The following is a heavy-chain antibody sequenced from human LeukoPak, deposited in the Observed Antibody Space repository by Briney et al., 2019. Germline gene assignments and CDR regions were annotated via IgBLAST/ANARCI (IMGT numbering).Heavy chain of an antibody. J-gene: IGHJ4*02. V-gene: IGHV3-30*18. CDR1: GFTFSSYG. Sequence: GGSLRHSCAASGFTFSSYGMHWVRQAPGKGLEWVAVISYDGSNKYYADSVKGRFTISRDNSKNTLYLQMNSLRAEDTAVYYCAKGDSSGWPADWGQGTLVTVSS. CDR3: AKGDSSGWPAD. D-gene: IGHD6-19*01. CDR2: ISYDGSNK.